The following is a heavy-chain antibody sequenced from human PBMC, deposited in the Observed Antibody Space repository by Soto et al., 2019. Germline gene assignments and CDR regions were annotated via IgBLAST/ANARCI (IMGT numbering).Heavy chain of an antibody. D-gene: IGHD1-1*01. V-gene: IGHV1-8*01. CDR2: MNPNSGNT. CDR1: GYTFTSYD. CDR3: AKFEGDDHYAFDI. J-gene: IGHJ3*02. Sequence: ASVKVSCKASGYTFTSYDINWVRQATGQGLEWIGWMNPNSGNTGYAQKFQGRVTMTRNTSISTAYMVLSSLRSVDTAVFYCAKFEGDDHYAFDIWGQGTMVTVSS.